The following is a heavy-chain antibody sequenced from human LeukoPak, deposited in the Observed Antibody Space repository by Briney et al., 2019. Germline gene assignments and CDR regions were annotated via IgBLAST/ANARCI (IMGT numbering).Heavy chain of an antibody. CDR2: FDPEDGET. J-gene: IGHJ4*01. CDR1: GYTLTELS. D-gene: IGHD1-1*01. V-gene: IGHV1-24*01. CDR3: ATPSTTGTTDSFDY. Sequence: ASVKVSCKVSGYTLTELSMHWVRQAPGKGLEWMGGFDPEDGETIYAQKFQGRVTMTEDTSTDTAYMELSSLRSEGTAVYYCATPSTTGTTDSFDYWGHGTLVTVSS.